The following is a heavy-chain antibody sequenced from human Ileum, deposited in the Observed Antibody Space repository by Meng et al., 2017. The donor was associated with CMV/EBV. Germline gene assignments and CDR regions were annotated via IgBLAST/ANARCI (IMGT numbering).Heavy chain of an antibody. CDR3: ARDRRQLAFDY. V-gene: IGHV4-30-4*08. CDR1: GGSISSGDYY. D-gene: IGHD6-6*01. CDR2: IYYSGST. Sequence: VRLKYAGPGMVKPSTTLSLTCSVSGGSISSGDYYWIWIRQPPGKGLEWIGYIYYSGSTSYNPSLKSRVTISLDTSKNQFSLKLSSVTAADTAVYYCARDRRQLAFDYWGQGTLVTVSS. J-gene: IGHJ4*02.